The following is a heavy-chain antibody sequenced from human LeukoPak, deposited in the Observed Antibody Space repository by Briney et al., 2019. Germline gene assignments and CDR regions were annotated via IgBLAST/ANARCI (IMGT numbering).Heavy chain of an antibody. CDR1: GGTFSSYA. CDR2: IIPILGIA. J-gene: IGHJ4*02. Sequence: RASVKVSCKASGGTFSSYAISWVRQAPGQGLEWMGRIIPILGIANYAQKFQGRVTITADKSTSTAYMELSSLRSEDTAVYYCARGASSGYFGYYFDYWGQGTLVTVSS. V-gene: IGHV1-69*04. D-gene: IGHD3-22*01. CDR3: ARGASSGYFGYYFDY.